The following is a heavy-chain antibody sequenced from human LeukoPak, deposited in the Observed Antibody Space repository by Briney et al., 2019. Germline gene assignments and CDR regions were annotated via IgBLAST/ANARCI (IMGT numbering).Heavy chain of an antibody. D-gene: IGHD3-22*01. CDR3: ARKPSDDYYDSSGDTYFDY. CDR1: GGSISSSSYS. V-gene: IGHV4-39*01. Sequence: SETLSLTCTVSGGSISSSSYSWGWVRQPPGKGLEWIGSIYYSGRTYYNPSLRSRVTISVDTSKNQFSLKLSSVTAADTAVYYCARKPSDDYYDSSGDTYFDYWGQGTLVTVSS. CDR2: IYYSGRT. J-gene: IGHJ4*02.